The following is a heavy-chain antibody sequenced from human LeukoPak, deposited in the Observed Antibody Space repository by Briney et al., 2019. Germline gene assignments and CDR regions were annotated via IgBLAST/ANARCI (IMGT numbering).Heavy chain of an antibody. CDR3: ARDAQRGFDYSNSLEY. CDR2: IWSDGSNR. Sequence: PGGSLRLSCAASGFIFSHNGMHWVRQAPGRGLEWVAVIWSDGSNRFYAGSVKGRFTISRDNSQNTLFLQMNSLRAEDTAMYYCARDAQRGFDYSNSLEYWGHGTLVTVSS. J-gene: IGHJ4*01. D-gene: IGHD4-11*01. V-gene: IGHV3-33*01. CDR1: GFIFSHNG.